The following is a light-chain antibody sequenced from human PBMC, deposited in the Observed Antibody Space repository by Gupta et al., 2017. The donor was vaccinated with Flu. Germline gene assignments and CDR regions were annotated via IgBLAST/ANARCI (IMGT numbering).Light chain of an antibody. V-gene: IGLV1-44*01. CDR1: SSNIGSNT. CDR3: AAWDDSLNGQGV. J-gene: IGLJ3*02. Sequence: QSVLTQPPSASGTPGQRVTISCSGSSSNIGSNTVNWYQQLPGTAPKLLIYSNNQRPSGVPDRFSGSKSGTSASLAISGPQSEEEADYYCAAWDDSLNGQGVFGGGTKLTVL. CDR2: SNN.